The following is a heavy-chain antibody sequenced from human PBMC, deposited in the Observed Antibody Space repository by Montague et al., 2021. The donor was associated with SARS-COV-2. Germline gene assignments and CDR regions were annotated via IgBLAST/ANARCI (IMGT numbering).Heavy chain of an antibody. CDR1: GFTVSSNY. CDR3: ARQILTMVRGVPRNWFDP. D-gene: IGHD3-10*01. Sequence: SLSLSCAASGFTVSSNYMTWVRQAPGKGLEWVSLIYSSGSTFYAGSVQGRFTISRDNSNNTLYLHMNSLRAEDTAVYYCARQILTMVRGVPRNWFDPWGQGTLVTVSS. CDR2: IYSSGST. V-gene: IGHV3-66*04. J-gene: IGHJ5*02.